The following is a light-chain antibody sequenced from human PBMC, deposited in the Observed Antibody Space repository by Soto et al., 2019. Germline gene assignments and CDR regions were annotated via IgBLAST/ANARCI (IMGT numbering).Light chain of an antibody. CDR1: SSDVGGYNY. J-gene: IGLJ3*02. CDR3: SSYTTSSTWV. CDR2: EVS. V-gene: IGLV2-14*01. Sequence: QSALNQPASVSGSPGQSITISCTGTSSDVGGYNYVSWYQQHPGKAPKLIIYEVSNRPSGVSNRFSGSKSGNTASLTISGLQAEDEADYYCSSYTTSSTWVFGGGTKVTVL.